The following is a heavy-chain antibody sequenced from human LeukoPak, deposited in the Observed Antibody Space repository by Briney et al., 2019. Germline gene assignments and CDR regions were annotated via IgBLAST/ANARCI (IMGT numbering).Heavy chain of an antibody. D-gene: IGHD3-10*01. CDR2: ISYDGSNK. CDR1: GFTFSNAW. Sequence: GGSLRLSCAASGFTFSNAWMSWVRQAPGKGLEWVAVISYDGSNKYYADSVKGRFTISRDNSKNTLYLQMNSLRAEDTAVYYCAREPSPMVRGYSPAYWGQGTLVTVSS. V-gene: IGHV3-30*03. CDR3: AREPSPMVRGYSPAY. J-gene: IGHJ4*02.